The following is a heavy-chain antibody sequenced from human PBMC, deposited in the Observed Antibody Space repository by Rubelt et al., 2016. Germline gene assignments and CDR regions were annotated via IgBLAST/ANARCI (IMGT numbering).Heavy chain of an antibody. CDR3: ARDRDFYYYGVDV. CDR1: GYTFTSYG. Sequence: QVQLVQSGAEVKKSGASVKVSCKASGYTFTSYGISWVRQAPGQGLEWMGWISAYNGNTNYAQKLQGRVTMTADTSTWSGDMELRNLTSDDTAVYYGARDRDFYYYGVDVWGQGTAVTVSS. D-gene: IGHD3-10*01. J-gene: IGHJ6*02. CDR2: ISAYNGNT. V-gene: IGHV1-18*01.